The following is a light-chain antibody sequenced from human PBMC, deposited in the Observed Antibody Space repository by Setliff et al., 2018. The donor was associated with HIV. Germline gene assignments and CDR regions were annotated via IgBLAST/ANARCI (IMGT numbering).Light chain of an antibody. CDR1: SSDVGAYNY. V-gene: IGLV2-11*01. Sequence: QSVLTQPRSVSGSPGQSVTISCTGTSSDVGAYNYVSWYQQYLGKAPKVVIYDVTRRPLGVPDRFSGSKSGNTASLTISSLQTEDEADYYCCSYAGTLCMFGGGTKVTVL. CDR2: DVT. J-gene: IGLJ3*02. CDR3: CSYAGTLCM.